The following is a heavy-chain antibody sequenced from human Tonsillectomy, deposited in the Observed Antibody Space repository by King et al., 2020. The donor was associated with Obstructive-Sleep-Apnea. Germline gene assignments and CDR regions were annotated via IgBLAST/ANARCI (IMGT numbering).Heavy chain of an antibody. Sequence: VQLVESGGGVVQPGRSLRLSCAASGFTFSSYAMHWVRQAPGKGLEWGAVISYDGSNKYYADSVKGRFTISRDNSKNTLYLQMNSLRAEDTAVYYCAGEETYYYDSSGSSHAHYYGMDVWGQGTTVTVSS. CDR3: AGEETYYYDSSGSSHAHYYGMDV. J-gene: IGHJ6*02. D-gene: IGHD3-22*01. CDR2: ISYDGSNK. CDR1: GFTFSSYA. V-gene: IGHV3-30*04.